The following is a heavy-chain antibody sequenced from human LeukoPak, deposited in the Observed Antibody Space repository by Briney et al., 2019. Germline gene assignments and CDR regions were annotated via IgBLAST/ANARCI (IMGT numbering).Heavy chain of an antibody. V-gene: IGHV4-34*01. D-gene: IGHD3-22*01. J-gene: IGHJ4*02. Sequence: SETLSLTCAIYGGSFSGYYWSWIRQPPGKGLEWIGEINHSGSTNYNPSLKSRVTISVDTSKNQFSLKLSSVTAADTAVYYCASNYYDSSGLDYWGQGTLVTVPS. CDR2: INHSGST. CDR3: ASNYYDSSGLDY. CDR1: GGSFSGYY.